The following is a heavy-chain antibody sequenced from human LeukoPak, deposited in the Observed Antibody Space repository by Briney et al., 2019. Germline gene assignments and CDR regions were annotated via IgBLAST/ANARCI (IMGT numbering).Heavy chain of an antibody. CDR2: ISSDGSST. J-gene: IGHJ5*02. Sequence: GGSLRLSCAASGFTFSSYWMHWVRQAPGKGLVWVSRISSDGSSTSYTDSVKGRFTISRDNAKNTLYLQMNSLRAEDTAVYYCARXLEDYTNWFDPWGQGTLVTVSS. CDR3: ARXLEDYTNWFDP. D-gene: IGHD4-11*01. CDR1: GFTFSSYW. V-gene: IGHV3-74*01.